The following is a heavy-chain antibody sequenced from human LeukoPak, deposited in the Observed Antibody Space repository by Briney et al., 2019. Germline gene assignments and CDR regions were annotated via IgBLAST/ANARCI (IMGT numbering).Heavy chain of an antibody. CDR2: ISSSGSTI. D-gene: IGHD6-13*01. V-gene: IGHV3-48*04. J-gene: IGHJ4*02. CDR3: ASGRLSIAAAGRTLDY. CDR1: GFTFSSYS. Sequence: GGSLRLSCAASGFTFSSYSMNWVRQAPGKGLEWVSYISSSGSTIYYADSVKGRFTISRDNAKNSLYLQMNSLRAEDTAVYYCASGRLSIAAAGRTLDYWGQGTLVTVSS.